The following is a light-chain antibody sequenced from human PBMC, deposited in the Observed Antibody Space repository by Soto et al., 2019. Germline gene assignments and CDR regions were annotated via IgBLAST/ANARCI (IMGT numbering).Light chain of an antibody. V-gene: IGLV2-14*01. Sequence: QSVLTQPASGSGSPGQSIAISCTGTSSDVGGYDYVSWYQQHPDKAPKLIIYEVTKRPSGVSNRFSGSKSGNTASLTISGLQPDDEADYYCSSHTSGDTRVFGSGTRSPS. CDR2: EVT. J-gene: IGLJ1*01. CDR1: SSDVGGYDY. CDR3: SSHTSGDTRV.